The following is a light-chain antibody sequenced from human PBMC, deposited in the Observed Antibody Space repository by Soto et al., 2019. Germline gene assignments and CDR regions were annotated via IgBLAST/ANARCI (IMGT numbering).Light chain of an antibody. CDR3: QQYNNWWT. Sequence: EIFLTQSPDTLSLSPGERATLTCRASQSVSSNLAWYQQKPGQAPRLLIYGASTRATGIPARFSGSGSGTEFTLTISSLQSEDFAVYYCQQYNNWWTFGQGTKVDIK. V-gene: IGKV3-15*01. CDR2: GAS. CDR1: QSVSSN. J-gene: IGKJ1*01.